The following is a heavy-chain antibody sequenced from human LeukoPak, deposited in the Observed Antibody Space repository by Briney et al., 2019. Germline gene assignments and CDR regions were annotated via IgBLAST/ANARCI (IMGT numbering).Heavy chain of an antibody. J-gene: IGHJ4*02. CDR3: AKDRGDSGTYYFDY. Sequence: GGSLRLSCAASGFTFSSYSMNWVRQAPGKGLEWVSAISTSGDNTYYIDSVKGRFTISRDNSKNTLYLQMNSLRVEDTAVYYCAKDRGDSGTYYFDYWGQGTLVTVSS. V-gene: IGHV3-23*01. CDR1: GFTFSSYS. CDR2: ISTSGDNT. D-gene: IGHD1-26*01.